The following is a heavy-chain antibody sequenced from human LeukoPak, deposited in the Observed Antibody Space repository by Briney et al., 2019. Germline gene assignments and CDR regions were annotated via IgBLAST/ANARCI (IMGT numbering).Heavy chain of an antibody. CDR2: ISYTVTT. Sequence: SETLSLTCTVSADSFSTHYWTWVRQPPGKGLEWIGYISYTVTTNYTPSLNSRVTISVHTSKNQSSLKLSSVTAADTAVYYCARDPTSLTKGFDIWGQGTMVTVSS. J-gene: IGHJ3*02. CDR1: ADSFSTHY. V-gene: IGHV4-59*11. D-gene: IGHD4-17*01. CDR3: ARDPTSLTKGFDI.